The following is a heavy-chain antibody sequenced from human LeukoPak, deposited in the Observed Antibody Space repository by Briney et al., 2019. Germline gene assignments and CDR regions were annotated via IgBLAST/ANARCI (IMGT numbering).Heavy chain of an antibody. CDR3: AKTQWKVGATDYFDY. CDR2: INDNGGQR. CDR1: GFAFNNYA. Sequence: PGGSLRLSCAASGFAFNNYAMTWVRQAPGMGLEWVSNINDNGGQRHYADSVKGRFTISRDNSKNTLFLQMDSLRAEDTAVYYCAKTQWKVGATDYFDYWGQGILVTVSS. D-gene: IGHD1-26*01. J-gene: IGHJ4*02. V-gene: IGHV3-23*01.